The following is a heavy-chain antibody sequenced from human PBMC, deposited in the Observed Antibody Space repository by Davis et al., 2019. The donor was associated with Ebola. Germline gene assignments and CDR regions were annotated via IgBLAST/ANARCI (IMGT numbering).Heavy chain of an antibody. CDR1: GFTFSSYG. D-gene: IGHD4-23*01. V-gene: IGHV3-33*01. CDR3: ARDRGGPNYYGMDV. CDR2: IWYDGSNK. J-gene: IGHJ6*02. Sequence: GESLKISCAASGFTFSSYGMHWVRQAPGKGLEWVAVIWYDGSNKYYADSVKGRFTISRDNSKNTLYLQMNSLRAEDTAVYYCARDRGGPNYYGMDVWGQGTTVTVSS.